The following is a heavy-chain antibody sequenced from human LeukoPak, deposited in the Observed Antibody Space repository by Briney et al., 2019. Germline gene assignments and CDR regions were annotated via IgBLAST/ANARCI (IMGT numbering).Heavy chain of an antibody. CDR1: GFTFSSYA. V-gene: IGHV3-30-3*01. D-gene: IGHD3-3*01. Sequence: GGSLRLSCAASGFTFSSYAMHWVRQAPGKGLEWVAVISYDGSNKYYADSVKGRFTISRDNSKNTLYLQMNSLRAEDTAVYYCARDHRRITIFGVVIPEDAFDIWGQGTMVTVSS. CDR2: ISYDGSNK. J-gene: IGHJ3*02. CDR3: ARDHRRITIFGVVIPEDAFDI.